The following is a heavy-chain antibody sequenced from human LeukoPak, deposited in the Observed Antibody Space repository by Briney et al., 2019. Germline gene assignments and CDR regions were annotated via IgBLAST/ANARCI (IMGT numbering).Heavy chain of an antibody. Sequence: GSLRLSCAASGFTFSTYTMNWVRQAPGKGLEWVSYISSSGSTIYYADSVKGRFTISRDNAKNSLYLQMNSLRAEDTAVYYCAELGITMIGGVWGKGTTVTISS. J-gene: IGHJ6*04. CDR1: GFTFSTYT. CDR2: ISSSGSTI. V-gene: IGHV3-48*04. D-gene: IGHD3-10*02. CDR3: AELGITMIGGV.